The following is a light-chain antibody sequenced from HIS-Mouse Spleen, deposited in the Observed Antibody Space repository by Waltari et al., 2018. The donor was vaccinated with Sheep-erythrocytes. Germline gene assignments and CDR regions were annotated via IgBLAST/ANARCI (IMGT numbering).Light chain of an antibody. Sequence: SSELTQDPAVSVALGQTVSLTCPGDSPRSYYASWYKQKPGQAPVLVIYGKNNRPSGIPDRFSGSSSGNTASLTITGAQAEDEADYYCNSRESSGKVFGGGTKLTVL. CDR2: GKN. J-gene: IGLJ2*01. V-gene: IGLV3-19*01. CDR1: SPRSYY. CDR3: NSRESSGKV.